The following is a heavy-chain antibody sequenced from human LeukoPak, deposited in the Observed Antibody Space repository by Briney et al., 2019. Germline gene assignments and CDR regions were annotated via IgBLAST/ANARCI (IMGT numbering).Heavy chain of an antibody. V-gene: IGHV3-74*01. CDR2: IASDGSST. CDR3: ARVRAGYCTSTSCYTGMDV. J-gene: IGHJ6*02. D-gene: IGHD2-2*01. CDR1: GFTFSSYW. Sequence: GGSLRLSCAASGFTFSSYWMNWVRQAPGKGLVWVSRIASDGSSTTYADSVKGRFSISRDNAKNTLYLQMNSLRVEDTAVYYCARVRAGYCTSTSCYTGMDVWGQGTTVTVSS.